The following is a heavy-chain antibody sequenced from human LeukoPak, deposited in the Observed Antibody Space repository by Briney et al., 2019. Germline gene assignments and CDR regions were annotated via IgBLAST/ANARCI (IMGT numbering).Heavy chain of an antibody. CDR3: VKSRPEVSLSS. D-gene: IGHD1-14*01. CDR1: GFTFSSYA. CDR2: ITSNGGTT. V-gene: IGHV3-64D*06. Sequence: PGGSLRLSCSASGFTFSSYAMHWVRQAPGKGLEYVSTITSNGGTTYYADSVKGGFTISRDNSKNTLYLQMSSLRPEDTAVYYCVKSRPEVSLSSWGQGTLVTVSS. J-gene: IGHJ1*01.